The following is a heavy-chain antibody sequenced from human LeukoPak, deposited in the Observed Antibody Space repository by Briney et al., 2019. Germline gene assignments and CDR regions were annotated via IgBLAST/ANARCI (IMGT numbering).Heavy chain of an antibody. D-gene: IGHD3-10*01. CDR3: ARDRVREGVFDAFDV. J-gene: IGHJ3*01. CDR1: GGSISSSSYY. V-gene: IGHV4-39*02. CDR2: IYYSGST. Sequence: SETLSLTCTVSGGSISSSSYYWGWIRQPPGKGLEWIGSIYYSGSTYYNPSLKSRVTISVDTSKNQFSLKLSSVTAADTAVYYCARDRVREGVFDAFDVWGQGTMVTASS.